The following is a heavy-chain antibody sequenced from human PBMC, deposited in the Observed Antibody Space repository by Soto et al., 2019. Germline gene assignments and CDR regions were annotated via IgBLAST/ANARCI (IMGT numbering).Heavy chain of an antibody. CDR2: INSDGSST. V-gene: IGHV3-74*01. Sequence: PGGSLRLSCAASGFTFSSYWMHWVRQAPGKGLVWVSRINSDGSSTSYADSVKGRFTISRDNAKNTLYLQMNSLRAEDTAVYYCAGLQPWYSSSWYTGDYFDYWGQGTLVTVSS. CDR1: GFTFSSYW. J-gene: IGHJ4*02. D-gene: IGHD6-13*01. CDR3: AGLQPWYSSSWYTGDYFDY.